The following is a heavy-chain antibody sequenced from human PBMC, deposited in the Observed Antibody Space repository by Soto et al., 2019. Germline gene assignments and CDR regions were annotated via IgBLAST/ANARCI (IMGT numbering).Heavy chain of an antibody. CDR2: MYYSGTT. CDR3: ARAASDFWSGYYRVVFAFDI. J-gene: IGHJ3*02. Sequence: SETLSLTCTVSGGSISSSSYFWGWIRQPPGKGLEWIGSMYYSGTTYYNPSLKSRVTISVDTSKNQFSLKLSSVTAADTAVYYCARAASDFWSGYYRVVFAFDIWGQGTMVTVSS. D-gene: IGHD3-3*01. CDR1: GGSISSSSYF. V-gene: IGHV4-39*02.